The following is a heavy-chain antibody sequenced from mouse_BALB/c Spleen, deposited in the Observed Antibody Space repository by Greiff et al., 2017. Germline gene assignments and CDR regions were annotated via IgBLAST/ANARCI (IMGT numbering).Heavy chain of an antibody. J-gene: IGHJ2*01. Sequence: EVQLQQSGPELVKPGASVKMSCKASGYTFTSYVMHWVKQKPGQGLEWIGYINPYNDGTKYNEKFKGKATLTSDKSSSTAYMELSSLTSADSAVYYCARAGNSYYFDYWGQGTTLTVSS. CDR3: ARAGNSYYFDY. D-gene: IGHD2-1*01. CDR1: GYTFTSYV. V-gene: IGHV1-14*01. CDR2: INPYNDGT.